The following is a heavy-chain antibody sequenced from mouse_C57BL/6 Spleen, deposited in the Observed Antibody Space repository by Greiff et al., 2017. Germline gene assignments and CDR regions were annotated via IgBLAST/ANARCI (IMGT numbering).Heavy chain of an antibody. CDR1: GFTFSSYA. Sequence: EVKVVESGGGLVKPGGSLKLSCAASGFTFSSYAMSWVRQTPEKRLEWVATISDGGSYTYYPDNVKGRFTISRDNAKNNLYLQMSHLKSEDTAKYYCARDQGANWDEYFDVWGTGTTGTVSS. V-gene: IGHV5-4*01. D-gene: IGHD4-1*01. J-gene: IGHJ1*03. CDR2: ISDGGSYT. CDR3: ARDQGANWDEYFDV.